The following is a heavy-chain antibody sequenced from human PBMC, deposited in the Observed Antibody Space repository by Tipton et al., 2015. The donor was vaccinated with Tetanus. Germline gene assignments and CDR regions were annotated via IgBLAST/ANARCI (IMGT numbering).Heavy chain of an antibody. D-gene: IGHD4-23*01. CDR1: GDSISRSY. CDR3: ATMTPVDWYFDP. V-gene: IGHV4-4*08. J-gene: IGHJ2*01. Sequence: GLVKPSETLSLTCTVSGDSISRSYWSWIRQSPEKGLEWIGYIFIPEGTVYNPSLKSRVTISVDTSKNQLSLKLTSVTAADTAVYYCATMTPVDWYFDPWGRGTLVTVPS. CDR2: IFIPEGT.